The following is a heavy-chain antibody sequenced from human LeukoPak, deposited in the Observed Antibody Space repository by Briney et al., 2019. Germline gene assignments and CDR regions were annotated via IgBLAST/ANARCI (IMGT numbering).Heavy chain of an antibody. CDR2: IRYDVSNK. CDR3: AAGGDYYYHMDV. D-gene: IGHD3-10*01. J-gene: IGHJ6*03. Sequence: GGSLRLSCAASGFTFSSYGMHWVRQAPGKGLQWVAFIRYDVSNKYYADSVKGRFTISRDNSKNTLYLQMNSLRAEDTAVYHCAAGGDYYYHMDVWGKGTTVTVSS. CDR1: GFTFSSYG. V-gene: IGHV3-30*02.